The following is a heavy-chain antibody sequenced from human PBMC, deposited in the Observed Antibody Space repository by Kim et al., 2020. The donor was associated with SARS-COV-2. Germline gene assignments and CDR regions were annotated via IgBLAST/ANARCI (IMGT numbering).Heavy chain of an antibody. J-gene: IGHJ6*02. V-gene: IGHV3-23*01. Sequence: GGSLRLSCAASGFIFSNYGMRWVRQAPGKGLEWVATISTIVGGKYYADSVKGRFTISRDNSKNTVYLEMNGLRAEDSAVYYCAKGCPRGKMSGMDVWGQGTTVTVSS. CDR1: GFIFSNYG. D-gene: IGHD3-10*01. CDR2: ISTIVGGK. CDR3: AKGCPRGKMSGMDV.